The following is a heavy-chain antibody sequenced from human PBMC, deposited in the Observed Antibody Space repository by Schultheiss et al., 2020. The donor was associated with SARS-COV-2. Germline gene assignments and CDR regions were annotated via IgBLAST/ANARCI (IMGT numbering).Heavy chain of an antibody. CDR1: GFTFSSYG. Sequence: GGSLRLSCAASGFTFSSYGMHWVRQAPGKGLEWVAVISYDGSNKYYADSVKGRFTISRDNSKNTLYLQMNSLRAEDTAVYYCASTRQAGNYAPPYYYGMDVWGQGTTVTVSS. V-gene: IGHV3-30*03. J-gene: IGHJ6*02. D-gene: IGHD1-7*01. CDR3: ASTRQAGNYAPPYYYGMDV. CDR2: ISYDGSNK.